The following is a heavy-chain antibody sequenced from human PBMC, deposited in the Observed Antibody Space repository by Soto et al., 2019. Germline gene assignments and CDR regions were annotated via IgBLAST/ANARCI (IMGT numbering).Heavy chain of an antibody. D-gene: IGHD3-22*01. J-gene: IGHJ2*01. V-gene: IGHV2-5*02. Sequence: QITLKESGPTLVKPTQTLTLTCTFSGFSLSTSGVAVGWIRQPPGKALEWLAVIYWDDDKRYSPSLKNRLTITKDTSKTQVVLTMTNMDRVDTATYSCAHMLSDSGGWYWYFDLWGRGTLVTVSS. CDR1: GFSLSTSGVA. CDR3: AHMLSDSGGWYWYFDL. CDR2: IYWDDDK.